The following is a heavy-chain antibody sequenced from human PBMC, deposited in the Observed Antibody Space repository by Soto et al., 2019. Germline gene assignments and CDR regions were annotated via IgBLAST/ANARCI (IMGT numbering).Heavy chain of an antibody. Sequence: PGESLKISCEGSGYSFPNYWIGWVRQMPGKGLEWMGFIYPGDSDTKYNPSFQGQVTISVDKSLRTAYLQWSGLKASDTAMYYCVREYTSSLTFDYWGRGTLVTVSS. D-gene: IGHD2-2*01. CDR3: VREYTSSLTFDY. V-gene: IGHV5-51*01. CDR1: GYSFPNYW. J-gene: IGHJ4*02. CDR2: IYPGDSDT.